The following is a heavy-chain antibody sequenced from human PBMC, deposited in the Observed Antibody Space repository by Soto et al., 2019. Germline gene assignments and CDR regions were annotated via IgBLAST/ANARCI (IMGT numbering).Heavy chain of an antibody. Sequence: EASVKVSCKASGYTFTSYGISCVRQAPGQGLEWMGWISAYNGNTNYAQKLQGRVTMTTDTSTSTAYMELRSLGSDNTAVYYCARDSRGYCSSTSCFNWFDPWGQGTLVTVSS. CDR3: ARDSRGYCSSTSCFNWFDP. J-gene: IGHJ5*02. CDR2: ISAYNGNT. D-gene: IGHD2-2*01. CDR1: GYTFTSYG. V-gene: IGHV1-18*01.